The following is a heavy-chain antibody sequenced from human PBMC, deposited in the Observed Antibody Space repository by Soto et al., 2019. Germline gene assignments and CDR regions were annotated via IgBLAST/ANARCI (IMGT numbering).Heavy chain of an antibody. D-gene: IGHD7-27*01. CDR2: INHSGST. V-gene: IGHV4-34*01. CDR3: AKEMGGITGERAIIVNHDYYGMDV. Sequence: SETLSLTCAVYGGSFSGYYWSWIRQPPGKGLEWIGDINHSGSTNYNPSLKSRATISVDISKNHFSLKVSSVTAADTAVYYCAKEMGGITGERAIIVNHDYYGMDVWGQGTTVTVSS. CDR1: GGSFSGYY. J-gene: IGHJ6*02.